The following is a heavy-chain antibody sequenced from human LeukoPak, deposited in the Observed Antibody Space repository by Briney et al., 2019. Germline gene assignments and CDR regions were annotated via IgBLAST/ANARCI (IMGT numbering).Heavy chain of an antibody. CDR3: VKGGWFDD. CDR2: ISQSGSDT. D-gene: IGHD6-19*01. Sequence: TGGSLRLSCAASGFTFSGYDMNWARQAPGTGPEWVAAISQSGSDTHYGDSVKGRFTISRDNSKNTLYLQMNTLRVEDTAVYYCVKGGWFDDWGQGTLVTVSS. J-gene: IGHJ4*02. CDR1: GFTFSGYD. V-gene: IGHV3-23*05.